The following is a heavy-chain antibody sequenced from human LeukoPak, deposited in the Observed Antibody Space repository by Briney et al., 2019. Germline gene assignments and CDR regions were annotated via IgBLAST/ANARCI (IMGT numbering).Heavy chain of an antibody. J-gene: IGHJ5*02. CDR2: IYHSGST. D-gene: IGHD3-3*01. CDR1: GGSISSSNW. V-gene: IGHV4-4*02. CDR3: ARDSRSSYDFWSGSSNWFDP. Sequence: SGTLSLTCAVSGGSISSSNWWSWVRQPPGKGLEWIGEIYHSGSTNYNPSLKSRVTISVDTSKNQFSLKLSSVTAADTAVYYCARDSRSSYDFWSGSSNWFDPWGQGTLVTVSS.